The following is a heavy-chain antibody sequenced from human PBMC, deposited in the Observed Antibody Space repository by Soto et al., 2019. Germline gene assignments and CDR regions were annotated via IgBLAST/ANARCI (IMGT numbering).Heavy chain of an antibody. CDR2: ISSSSSCI. CDR1: GFTFSSYS. Sequence: GGSLRLSCAASGFTFSSYSMNWVRQAPGKGLEWVSSISSSSSCIYYADSVKGRFTISRDNAKNSLYLQMNSLRAEDTAVYYCASVYGDYVKAFDIWGQGTMVTVSS. V-gene: IGHV3-21*01. J-gene: IGHJ3*02. CDR3: ASVYGDYVKAFDI. D-gene: IGHD4-17*01.